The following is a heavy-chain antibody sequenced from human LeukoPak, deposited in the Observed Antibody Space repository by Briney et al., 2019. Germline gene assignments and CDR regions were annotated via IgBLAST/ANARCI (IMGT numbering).Heavy chain of an antibody. CDR2: IYSGGST. V-gene: IGHV3-53*04. CDR1: GFTVSSNY. D-gene: IGHD4-17*01. J-gene: IGHJ6*02. CDR3: ARGIMTTVPHYYGMDV. Sequence: GGSLRLSCAASGFTVSSNYMSWVRQAPGKGLEWVSVIYSGGSTYYADSVKGRFTISRHNPKNTLYLQMNSLRAEDTAVYYCARGIMTTVPHYYGMDVWGQGTTVTVSS.